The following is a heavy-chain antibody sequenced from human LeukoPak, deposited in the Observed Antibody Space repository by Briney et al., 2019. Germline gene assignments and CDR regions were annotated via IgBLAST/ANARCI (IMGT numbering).Heavy chain of an antibody. CDR2: INHSGST. D-gene: IGHD2-21*02. CDR3: ARGVMGDCYTN. V-gene: IGHV4-34*01. CDR1: DGSFSGYY. J-gene: IGHJ4*02. Sequence: SETLSLTCVVYDGSFSGYYWSWIRQPPGKGLEWIGEINHSGSTNYNPSLKSRVAISVDTSKNQLSLKLTSVTAADTAVYYCARGVMGDCYTNWGQGTLVTVSS.